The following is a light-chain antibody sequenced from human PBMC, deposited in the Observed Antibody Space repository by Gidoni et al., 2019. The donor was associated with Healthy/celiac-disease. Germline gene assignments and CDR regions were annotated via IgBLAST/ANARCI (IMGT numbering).Light chain of an antibody. V-gene: IGKV3-15*01. CDR1: QSVSSN. CDR2: GAS. Sequence: EIVMTQSPATLSVPPGERATLSCRASQSVSSNLAWYQQNPGQAPRLLIYGASTRATGIPARFSGSGSGTEFTLTISSLQSEDFAVYYCQQYNNWPLTFXQXTKVEIK. CDR3: QQYNNWPLT. J-gene: IGKJ1*01.